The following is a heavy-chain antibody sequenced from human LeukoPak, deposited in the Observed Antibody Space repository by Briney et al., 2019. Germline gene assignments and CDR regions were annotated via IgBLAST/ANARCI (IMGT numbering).Heavy chain of an antibody. D-gene: IGHD6-19*01. V-gene: IGHV4-39*02. J-gene: IGHJ4*02. CDR2: LYYSGSP. Sequence: SETLSLTCTVSGGSISSYNSYWGWIRQPPGKGLEWIGSLYYSGSPYYNPSLKSRVTISVDTSKNHFSLKLNSVTAADTAVYYCARRLKTAVAEYYFDYWGQGTLVTVSS. CDR3: ARRLKTAVAEYYFDY. CDR1: GGSISSYNSY.